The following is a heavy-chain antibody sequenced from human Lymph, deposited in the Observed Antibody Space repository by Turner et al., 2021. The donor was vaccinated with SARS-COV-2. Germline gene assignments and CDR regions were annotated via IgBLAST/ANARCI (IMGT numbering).Heavy chain of an antibody. D-gene: IGHD1-26*01. CDR1: GYTFTSYD. CDR2: MNPNCGNT. J-gene: IGHJ6*02. Sequence: QLHPVQSGAEVTKPGASVMSSGKAPGYTFTSYDLNWVRHGTGQGLEWMGWMNPNCGNTGYAQKFQGRVTMTRKTTTSTAYMELSSLGSEDTAVYYCARGRYSGGGMDVWGQGTTVTVSS. CDR3: ARGRYSGGGMDV. V-gene: IGHV1-8*02.